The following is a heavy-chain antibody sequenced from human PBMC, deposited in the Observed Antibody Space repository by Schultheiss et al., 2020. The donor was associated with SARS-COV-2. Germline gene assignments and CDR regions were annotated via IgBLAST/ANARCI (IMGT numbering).Heavy chain of an antibody. J-gene: IGHJ1*01. CDR2: IYYSGST. Sequence: LSLTCTVSGGSISSSSYYWGWIRQPPGKGLEWIGYIYYSGSTNYNPSLKSRVTISVDTSKNQFSLKLSSVTAADTAVYYCARDRSGPLRQYFQHWGQGTLVTVSS. V-gene: IGHV4-61*01. CDR3: ARDRSGPLRQYFQH. D-gene: IGHD6-19*01. CDR1: GGSISSSSYY.